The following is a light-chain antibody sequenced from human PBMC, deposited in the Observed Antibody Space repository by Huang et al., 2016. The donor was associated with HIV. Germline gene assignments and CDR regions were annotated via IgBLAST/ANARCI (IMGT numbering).Light chain of an antibody. CDR2: GAS. CDR3: QQSYNTPWT. V-gene: IGKV1-39*01. Sequence: DIQMTQSPSSLSASVGDRVTITCRASQSISSYLSWYQQKPGKATKLLIYGASILQSGVPSRFSGSGSRTDFTLTISSVQPEDLATYYCQQSYNTPWTFGQGTKVEIK. CDR1: QSISSY. J-gene: IGKJ1*01.